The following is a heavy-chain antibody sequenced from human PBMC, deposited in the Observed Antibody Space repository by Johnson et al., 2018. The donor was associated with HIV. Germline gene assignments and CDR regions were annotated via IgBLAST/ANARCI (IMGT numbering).Heavy chain of an antibody. V-gene: IGHV3-53*01. CDR3: ARAYSYGVFDI. J-gene: IGHJ3*02. D-gene: IGHD5-18*01. CDR2: IYSGDST. CDR1: GFTVSSNY. Sequence: VQLVESGGGLIQPGGSLRLSCAASGFTVSSNYMSWVRQAPGKGLEWVSVIYSGDSTYYADSVKGRFSISRENSKNKLYLQMNSLRAEDTAVYYCARAYSYGVFDIWGQGTMVTVS.